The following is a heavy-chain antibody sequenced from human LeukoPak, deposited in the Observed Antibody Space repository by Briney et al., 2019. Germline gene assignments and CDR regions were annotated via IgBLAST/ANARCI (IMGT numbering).Heavy chain of an antibody. CDR2: INHSGST. CDR1: GGSFSGYY. Sequence: SGTLSLTCAVSGGSFSGYYWSWIRQPPGKGLEWIGEINHSGSTNYDPSLKSRVTISVDTSKNQFSLKLSSVTAADTAVYYCARGQERYYDSSGYPDYWGQGTLVTVSS. J-gene: IGHJ4*02. D-gene: IGHD3-22*01. CDR3: ARGQERYYDSSGYPDY. V-gene: IGHV4-34*01.